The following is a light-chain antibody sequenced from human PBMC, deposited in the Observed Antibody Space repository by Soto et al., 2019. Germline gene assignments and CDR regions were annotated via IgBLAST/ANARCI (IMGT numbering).Light chain of an antibody. J-gene: IGLJ2*01. CDR1: SSDVGGYNN. CDR3: QAWDSSTVV. CDR2: DVS. V-gene: IGLV2-14*01. Sequence: QSALTQHASVSGSPGRSITISCTGTSSDVGGYNNVSWYQQHPGKAPKLMIYDVSNRPSGVSNRFSGSKSGNTATLTISGTQAMDEADYYCQAWDSSTVVFGGGTKLTVL.